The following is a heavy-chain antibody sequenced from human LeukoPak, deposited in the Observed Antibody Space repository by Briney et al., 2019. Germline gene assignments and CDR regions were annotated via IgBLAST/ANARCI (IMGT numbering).Heavy chain of an antibody. CDR2: IHYSGST. CDR1: GGSISSSSYY. CDR3: ASLHNFDLYH. J-gene: IGHJ5*02. Sequence: SETLSLTCTVSGGSISSSSYYWGWIRHPPGKGLERIGSIHYSGSTYSNPSLNSQVTISEDTSNNQFSLKKSSVTAADTAVYYCASLHNFDLYHWGQGTLVTVSS. V-gene: IGHV4-39*01. D-gene: IGHD3-9*01.